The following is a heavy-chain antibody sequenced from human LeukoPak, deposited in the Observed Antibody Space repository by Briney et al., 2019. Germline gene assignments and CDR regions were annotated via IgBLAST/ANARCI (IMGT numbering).Heavy chain of an antibody. Sequence: ASVKVSCKASGYTFTSYYMHWVRQAPGQGLERMGIINPSGSSTSYAQKFQGRVTMTRDTSTSTVYMELSSLRSEDTAVYYCARDLGGTAMDRSPDYWGQGTLVTVSS. V-gene: IGHV1-46*01. CDR2: INPSGSST. CDR1: GYTFTSYY. J-gene: IGHJ4*02. D-gene: IGHD5-18*01. CDR3: ARDLGGTAMDRSPDY.